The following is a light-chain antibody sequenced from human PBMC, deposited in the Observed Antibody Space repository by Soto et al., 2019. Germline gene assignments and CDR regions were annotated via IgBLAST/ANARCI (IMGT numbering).Light chain of an antibody. J-gene: IGKJ1*01. CDR3: QQYGSSGT. CDR2: VAS. Sequence: EIVLTQSPGTLSLSPGERATLSCRASQSVSSSYLAWYQQKPGQAPRPLIYVASSRATGIPDRFSGSGSGTDFTLTISRLEPEDFAVYYCQQYGSSGTFGQGTKVDI. V-gene: IGKV3-20*01. CDR1: QSVSSSY.